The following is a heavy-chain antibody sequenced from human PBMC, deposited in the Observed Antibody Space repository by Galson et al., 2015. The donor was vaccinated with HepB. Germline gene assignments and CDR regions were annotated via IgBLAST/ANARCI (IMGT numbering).Heavy chain of an antibody. CDR1: GYSFTSYW. CDR2: IYPGDSDT. J-gene: IGHJ5*02. Sequence: QSGAEVKKPGESLKISCKGSGYSFTSYWIGWVRQMPGKGLEWMGIIYPGDSDTRYSPSFQGQVTISADKSISTAYLQWSSLKASDTAMYYCARQMTFCGGDCYSDQYNWFDPWGQGTLATVSS. CDR3: ARQMTFCGGDCYSDQYNWFDP. V-gene: IGHV5-51*01. D-gene: IGHD2-21*02.